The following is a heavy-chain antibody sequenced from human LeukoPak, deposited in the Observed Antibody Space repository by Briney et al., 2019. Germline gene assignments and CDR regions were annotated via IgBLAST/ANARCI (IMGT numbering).Heavy chain of an antibody. CDR2: IYPGGSDT. CDR3: ARQRFTTRAYAGNWFDP. CDR1: GYSFTSYW. J-gene: IGHJ5*02. Sequence: RGESLKISCKGSGYSFTSYWIGWVRQMPGKGLEWMGIIYPGGSDTRYSPSFQRQVTISADKSISTAYLQWSSLKASDTAMYYCARQRFTTRAYAGNWFDPWGQGTLVTVSS. D-gene: IGHD3-16*01. V-gene: IGHV5-51*01.